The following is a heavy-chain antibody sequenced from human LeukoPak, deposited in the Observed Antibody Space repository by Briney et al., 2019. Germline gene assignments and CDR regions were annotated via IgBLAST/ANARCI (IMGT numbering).Heavy chain of an antibody. Sequence: PGGSLRLPCAPSGFTFSKYALSWLRQAPAKGLAWVSAVSGSGGSTYYADSVKVLFTISRDNSKNTLYLKMNMLRAEDTAVYYCAIRMIRGVNHEAFDLWGQGTMVTVSS. V-gene: IGHV3-23*01. CDR3: AIRMIRGVNHEAFDL. CDR2: VSGSGGST. J-gene: IGHJ3*01. D-gene: IGHD3-10*01. CDR1: GFTFSKYA.